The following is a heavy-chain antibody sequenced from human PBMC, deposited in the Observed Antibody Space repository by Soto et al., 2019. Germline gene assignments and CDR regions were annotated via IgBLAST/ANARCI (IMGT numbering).Heavy chain of an antibody. Sequence: QVQLVQSGAEVKKPGASVKVSCKASGYTFTNYYMHWVRQAPGQGLEWMGIINPSGGRTNYAQKFQGRGTMTRDTSTSTVYLELSTLRSEDTAVYYCARDLSSYSSGWYDLWGRGTLVTVSS. CDR1: GYTFTNYY. J-gene: IGHJ2*01. V-gene: IGHV1-46*01. CDR3: ARDLSSYSSGWYDL. D-gene: IGHD6-19*01. CDR2: INPSGGRT.